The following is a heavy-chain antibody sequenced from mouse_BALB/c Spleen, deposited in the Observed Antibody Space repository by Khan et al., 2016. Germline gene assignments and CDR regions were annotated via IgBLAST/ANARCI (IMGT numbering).Heavy chain of an antibody. Sequence: EVQLVESGGGLVQPGESLKLSCESNEYEFPSHDMSWVRKTPEKRLELVAAINSAGGDTYYPDTMERRFIISRDNTKKTLYLQMSSLRSEDTALXYSTRHYYGSSFWFAYWGQGTLVTVSA. V-gene: IGHV5-2*01. D-gene: IGHD1-1*01. CDR3: TRHYYGSSFWFAY. CDR1: EYEFPSHD. CDR2: INSAGGDT. J-gene: IGHJ3*01.